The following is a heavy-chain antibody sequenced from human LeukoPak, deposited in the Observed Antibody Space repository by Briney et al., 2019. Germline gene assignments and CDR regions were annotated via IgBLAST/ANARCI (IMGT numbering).Heavy chain of an antibody. V-gene: IGHV3-48*01. J-gene: IGHJ4*02. D-gene: IGHD3-16*01. CDR1: GFTVSSNY. CDR3: ARARGGG. CDR2: ISSSSSTI. Sequence: PGGSLRLSCAASGFTVSSNYMSWVRQAPGKGLEWVSYISSSSSTIYYADSVKGRFTISRDNAKNSLYLQMNSLRAEDTAVYYCARARGGGWGQGTLVTVSS.